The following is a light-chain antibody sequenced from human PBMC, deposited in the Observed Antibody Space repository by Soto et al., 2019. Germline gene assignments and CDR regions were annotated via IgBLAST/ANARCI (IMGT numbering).Light chain of an antibody. CDR1: SSNIGAGYD. Sequence: QSVLTQPPSVSGAPGQRVTISCTGSSSNIGAGYDVHWYQQLPGTAPKLLIYGNSNRPSGVPDRLSGSKSGTSASLAITGLQAEDEADYYCQSYDSSLSGWVFGGGIKVTVL. J-gene: IGLJ3*02. V-gene: IGLV1-40*01. CDR3: QSYDSSLSGWV. CDR2: GNS.